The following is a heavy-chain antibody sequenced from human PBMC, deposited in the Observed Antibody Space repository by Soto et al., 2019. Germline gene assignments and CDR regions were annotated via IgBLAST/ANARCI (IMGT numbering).Heavy chain of an antibody. CDR2: VNSDGSTT. Sequence: EVQLVESGGGLVQPGGSMRLSCAASGFIFNNYWMHWVRQVPGKGLVWVSRVNSDGSTTNYADSVKGRFTISRDNAKNKLFLQMNSVRVEDTAVYYCARGKYYDVSTGYSTFDPWGQGVPVTVAS. V-gene: IGHV3-74*01. D-gene: IGHD3-9*01. CDR1: GFIFNNYW. CDR3: ARGKYYDVSTGYSTFDP. J-gene: IGHJ5*02.